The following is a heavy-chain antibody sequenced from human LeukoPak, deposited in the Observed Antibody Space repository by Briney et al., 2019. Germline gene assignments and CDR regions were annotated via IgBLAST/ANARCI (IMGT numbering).Heavy chain of an antibody. J-gene: IGHJ4*02. CDR3: AKEYYYDSSGYYPFDY. V-gene: IGHV3-23*01. D-gene: IGHD3-22*01. CDR2: ISGSGGST. CDR1: GFTFSSYA. Sequence: PGGSLRLSCAASGFTFSSYAMSWVRQAPGKGLERVSAISGSGGSTYYADSVKGRFTISRDNSKNTLYLQMNSLRAEDTAVYYCAKEYYYDSSGYYPFDYWGQGTLVTVSS.